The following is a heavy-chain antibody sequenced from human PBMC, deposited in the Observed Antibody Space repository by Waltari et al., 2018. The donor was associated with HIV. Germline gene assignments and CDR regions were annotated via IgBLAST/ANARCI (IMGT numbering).Heavy chain of an antibody. CDR3: VKEGGYCSGGRCYYYGMDV. V-gene: IGHV3-64D*06. CDR2: ISNNGHST. CDR1: GFPFSRYA. J-gene: IGHJ6*02. Sequence: EVQLVESGGGLVQPGGSLRLSCSASGFPFSRYAMHWVRQAPGKGLEYVSAISNNGHSTYYADSVKGRFTISRDNSKNTLNLQMSSLRAEDTAVYYCVKEGGYCSGGRCYYYGMDVWGQGTTVTVSS. D-gene: IGHD2-15*01.